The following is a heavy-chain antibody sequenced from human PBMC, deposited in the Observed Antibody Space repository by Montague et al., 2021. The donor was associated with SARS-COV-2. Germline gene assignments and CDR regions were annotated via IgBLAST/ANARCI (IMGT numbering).Heavy chain of an antibody. CDR3: AKNGGAHGLDA. CDR2: IKPDESEK. V-gene: IGHV3-7*01. J-gene: IGHJ6*02. Sequence: SLRLSCAASGLTFSNFWMSWVRQAPGKGLEWVANIKPDESEKNYVDSVKGRFSISRDNAKNSLYLQMDNLRAEDTAIDYCAKNGGAHGLDAWGQGTSVSVSS. D-gene: IGHD4-23*01. CDR1: GLTFSNFW.